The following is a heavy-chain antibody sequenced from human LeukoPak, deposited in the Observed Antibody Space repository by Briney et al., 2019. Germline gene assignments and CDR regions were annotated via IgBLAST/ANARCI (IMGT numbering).Heavy chain of an antibody. CDR2: IYYSGST. CDR1: GDSISSSRYY. D-gene: IGHD1-26*01. V-gene: IGHV4-39*01. Sequence: SETLSLTCSVSGDSISSSRYYWGWIRQPPGKGLEYIGSIYYSGSTYYNPSLKSRVTIPVDTSKNQFSLKLSSVTAADTAVYYCARLGYSGTYYGAFDVWGQGTMVTVSS. J-gene: IGHJ3*01. CDR3: ARLGYSGTYYGAFDV.